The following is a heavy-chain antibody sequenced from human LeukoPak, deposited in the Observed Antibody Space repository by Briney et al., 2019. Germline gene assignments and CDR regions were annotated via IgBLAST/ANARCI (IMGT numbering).Heavy chain of an antibody. Sequence: SQTLSLTCTVSGGSISSYYWSWIRQPPGKGLEWIAYISDIGSINYNPSLKSRVTISLDTSKNQFSLKLSSVTAADTAVYYCAGHHPRNTVDFWGQGTLVTVSS. V-gene: IGHV4-59*08. CDR1: GGSISSYY. J-gene: IGHJ4*02. CDR2: ISDIGSI. CDR3: AGHHPRNTVDF. D-gene: IGHD2/OR15-2a*01.